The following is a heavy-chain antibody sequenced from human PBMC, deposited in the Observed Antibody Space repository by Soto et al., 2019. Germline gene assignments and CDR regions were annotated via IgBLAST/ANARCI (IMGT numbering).Heavy chain of an antibody. Sequence: LRLSCAASGFTFSSYGMHWVRQAPGKGLEWVAVIWYDGSNKYYADSVKGRFTISRDNSKNTLYLQMNSLRAEDTAVYYCAKLHPSWGYFDYWGQGTLVTVSS. J-gene: IGHJ4*02. CDR1: GFTFSSYG. CDR3: AKLHPSWGYFDY. CDR2: IWYDGSNK. V-gene: IGHV3-33*06. D-gene: IGHD3-16*01.